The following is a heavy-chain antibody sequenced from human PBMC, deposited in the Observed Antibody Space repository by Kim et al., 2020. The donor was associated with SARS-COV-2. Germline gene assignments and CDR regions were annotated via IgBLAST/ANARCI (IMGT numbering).Heavy chain of an antibody. CDR3: AKDRSGVVEAATNC. J-gene: IGHJ4*02. D-gene: IGHD2-15*01. V-gene: IGHV3-23*02. Sequence: GDSVKGRFTISSDNSKNTLYLQMNSLRAEDTAIYYCAKDRSGVVEAATNCWGQGTLVSVSS.